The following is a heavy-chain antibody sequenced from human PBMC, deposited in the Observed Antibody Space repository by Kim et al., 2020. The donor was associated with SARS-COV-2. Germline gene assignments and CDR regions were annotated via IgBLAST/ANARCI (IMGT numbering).Heavy chain of an antibody. V-gene: IGHV3-7*01. D-gene: IGHD3-22*01. CDR3: ARSYYDSSGHHELAH. CDR2: IREDGRVK. Sequence: GGSLRLSCAASGFTFSGYWMIWVRQAPGKGLEWLANIREDGRVKYYVDSVKGRFTISRDNAKNSLYLQMNSLRAEDTAVYSCARSYYDSSGHHELAHWG. CDR1: GFTFSGYW. J-gene: IGHJ1*01.